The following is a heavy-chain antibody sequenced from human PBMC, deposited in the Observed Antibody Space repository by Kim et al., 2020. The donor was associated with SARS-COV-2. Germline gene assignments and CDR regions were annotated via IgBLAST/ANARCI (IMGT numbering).Heavy chain of an antibody. V-gene: IGHV3-48*02. CDR3: VRDRMGGAFDI. J-gene: IGHJ3*02. CDR1: GFTFSAYD. Sequence: GGSLRLSCATSGFTFSAYDMNWVRRAPGKGLEWLSFITKSSTTIYYADSVRGRFTISRDNAKNSLYLQMNSLRDEDKALYYWVRDRMGGAFDIWGQGTM. CDR2: ITKSSTTI. D-gene: IGHD3-16*01.